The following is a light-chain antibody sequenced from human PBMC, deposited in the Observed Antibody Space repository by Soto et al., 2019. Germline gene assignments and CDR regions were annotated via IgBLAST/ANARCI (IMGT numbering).Light chain of an antibody. Sequence: AIRMTQSPSSLSASTGDRVTITFRASQGISSYLAWYQQKPGKAPKLLIYAASTLQSGVPSRFSGSASGTDFTRTISCLQSKDFATHYGHQYDSYLTWKSGQGTKVEIK. CDR1: QGISSY. CDR2: AAS. J-gene: IGKJ1*01. V-gene: IGKV1-8*01. CDR3: HQYDSYLTWK.